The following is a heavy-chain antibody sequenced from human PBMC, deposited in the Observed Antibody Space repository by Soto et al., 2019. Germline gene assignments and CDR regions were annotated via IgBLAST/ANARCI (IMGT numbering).Heavy chain of an antibody. V-gene: IGHV4-59*01. Sequence: SSETLSLTCTVSGGSISSYYWSWIRQPPGKGLEWIGYIYYSGSTNYNPSLKSRVTISVDTSKNQFSLKLSSVTAADTAVYYCARAHYDFWSGTERYYYYYYMDVWGKGTKVTVSS. D-gene: IGHD3-3*01. J-gene: IGHJ6*03. CDR3: ARAHYDFWSGTERYYYYYYMDV. CDR1: GGSISSYY. CDR2: IYYSGST.